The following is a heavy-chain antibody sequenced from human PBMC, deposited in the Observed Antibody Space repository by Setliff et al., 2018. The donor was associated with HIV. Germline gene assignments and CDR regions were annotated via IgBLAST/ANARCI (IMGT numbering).Heavy chain of an antibody. CDR3: ARLGYVTFDY. Sequence: SETLSLTCTVSGGSINNYYWSWIRQPPGKGLEWIGYVYTSGSTNYNPSLKSRVTISVDTSKKQFSLKLSSVTAADTAVYFCARLGYVTFDYWGQGTLVTVSS. CDR2: VYTSGST. J-gene: IGHJ4*02. CDR1: GGSINNYY. D-gene: IGHD3-16*01. V-gene: IGHV4-4*09.